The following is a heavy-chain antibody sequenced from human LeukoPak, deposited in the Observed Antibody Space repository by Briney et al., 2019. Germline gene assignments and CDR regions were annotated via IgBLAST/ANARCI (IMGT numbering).Heavy chain of an antibody. Sequence: SETLSLTCTVSGGSISSSSYYWGWLRQPPGKGLEWIGSIYYNGSTYYNPSLKSRVTISVDTSKNQFSLKPSSVTAADTAVYYGARGGGKDDCWSGPHPYFDYWGQGTLVTVSS. V-gene: IGHV4-39*07. J-gene: IGHJ4*02. CDR2: IYYNGST. CDR1: GGSISSSSYY. CDR3: ARGGGKDDCWSGPHPYFDY. D-gene: IGHD3-3*01.